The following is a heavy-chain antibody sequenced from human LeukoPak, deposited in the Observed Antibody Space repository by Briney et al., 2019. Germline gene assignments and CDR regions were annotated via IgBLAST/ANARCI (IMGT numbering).Heavy chain of an antibody. Sequence: PGGSLRLSCAASGFTFSDYYMGWIRQAPGKGLEWISYITSSGSAMYYADSVKGRFTISRDNGKNSLFLQMNSLRDEDTAVYYCAKDRFLCSGGSCYPGYFDLWGRGTLVTVSS. CDR3: AKDRFLCSGGSCYPGYFDL. D-gene: IGHD2-15*01. CDR2: ITSSGSAM. CDR1: GFTFSDYY. J-gene: IGHJ2*01. V-gene: IGHV3-11*01.